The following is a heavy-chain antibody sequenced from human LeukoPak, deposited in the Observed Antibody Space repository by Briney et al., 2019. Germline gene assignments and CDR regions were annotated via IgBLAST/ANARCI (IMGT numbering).Heavy chain of an antibody. CDR3: GRAPRGFKWFVDF. D-gene: IGHD3-22*01. CDR1: GFTFANHA. V-gene: IGHV3-23*01. Sequence: GGSLRLSCAGSGFTFANHAMNWVRQAPGKGLEWVSDISGYGDITYYADPAKGRFTISRDNSNNKLYLQMNNLRPEDTAVYYCGRAPRGFKWFVDFWGQGTLVTVSS. J-gene: IGHJ4*02. CDR2: ISGYGDIT.